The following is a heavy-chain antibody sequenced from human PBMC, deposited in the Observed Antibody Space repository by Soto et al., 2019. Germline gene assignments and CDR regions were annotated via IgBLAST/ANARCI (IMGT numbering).Heavy chain of an antibody. CDR1: GFSLHTTGVG. CDR2: LYWDGDK. Sequence: QITLKESGPTLVKPTQTLTLTCSFSGFSLHTTGVGVGWIRQPPGKALEWLALLYWDGDKRYSPSLRSRLTVTQDTSTNQVVPTMTNTDPLDTATYYCAHTPGYSYGDFASWGQGTLVTVSS. CDR3: AHTPGYSYGDFAS. D-gene: IGHD5-18*01. V-gene: IGHV2-5*02. J-gene: IGHJ4*02.